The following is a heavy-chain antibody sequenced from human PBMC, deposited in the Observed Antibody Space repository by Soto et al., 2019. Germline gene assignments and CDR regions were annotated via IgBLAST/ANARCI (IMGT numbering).Heavy chain of an antibody. V-gene: IGHV4-30-4*01. D-gene: IGHD4-17*01. CDR2: IHDSGNT. CDR1: GGSVSIGDYL. CDR3: ARARGGDSGDYASLFDR. J-gene: IGHJ5*02. Sequence: VQLQESGPGLVTPSQTLSLTCTVFGGSVSIGDYLWSWIRQRPGNGLEWIGYIHDSGNTYYNPSLNSRVTISLDTSKNQFSLKVTSMTAADTAVYFCARARGGDSGDYASLFDRWGQGNLVTVSS.